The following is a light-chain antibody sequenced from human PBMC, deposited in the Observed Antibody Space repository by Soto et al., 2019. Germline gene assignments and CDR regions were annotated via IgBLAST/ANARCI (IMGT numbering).Light chain of an antibody. CDR3: QQYNNWPPGVRT. J-gene: IGKJ1*01. Sequence: EIVRTQSPATLSVSPWQIATLSCRASQRGSSNLAWYQQKPGQAPTLLIYGASTMATGIPARFSGSGSGTEFTLTISSLQSEDVAVYYCQQYNNWPPGVRTFGQGTKVEIK. CDR1: QRGSSN. V-gene: IGKV3-15*01. CDR2: GAS.